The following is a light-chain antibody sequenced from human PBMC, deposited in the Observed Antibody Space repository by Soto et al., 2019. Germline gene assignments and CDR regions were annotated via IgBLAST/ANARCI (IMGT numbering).Light chain of an antibody. V-gene: IGKV1-8*01. CDR2: AAS. Sequence: IRMTQSPSSLSASEGDRVTITCRASQGVSTYLNWYQQKPGKAPKLLIYAASTLQSGVPSRFSGSGSETDFTLTISSLQSEDVGTYYCQQYYRYPRTFGGGTKVEFK. CDR1: QGVSTY. J-gene: IGKJ4*02. CDR3: QQYYRYPRT.